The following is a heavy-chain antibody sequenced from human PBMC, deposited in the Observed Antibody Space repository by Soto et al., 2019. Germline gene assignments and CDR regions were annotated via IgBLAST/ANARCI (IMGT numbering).Heavy chain of an antibody. J-gene: IGHJ6*02. Sequence: SVEVSCKASGGTFSSYSISWVRQAPGQGLEWVGGIIPIFGTANYAQKFQGRVTITADESTSTAYMELSSLRSEDTAVYYCARSQGYSGPTMKDGLYYYYGMDGWGQGTTVTVYS. CDR1: GGTFSSYS. CDR2: IIPIFGTA. D-gene: IGHD5-12*01. CDR3: ARSQGYSGPTMKDGLYYYYGMDG. V-gene: IGHV1-69*13.